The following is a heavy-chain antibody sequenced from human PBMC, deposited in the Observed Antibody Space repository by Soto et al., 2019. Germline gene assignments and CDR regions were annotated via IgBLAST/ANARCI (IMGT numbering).Heavy chain of an antibody. CDR3: ARHGSN. Sequence: QLQLQESGPGLVKPSETLSLTCTVSGVSISNSSYYWGWIRRPPGKGLEWIGTIYYSGITYYNPSLKSRVTISVDTSKNQFSLKLTPVTAADTAVYYCARHGSNWGQGTLVTVSS. CDR1: GVSISNSSYY. J-gene: IGHJ4*02. CDR2: IYYSGIT. V-gene: IGHV4-39*01.